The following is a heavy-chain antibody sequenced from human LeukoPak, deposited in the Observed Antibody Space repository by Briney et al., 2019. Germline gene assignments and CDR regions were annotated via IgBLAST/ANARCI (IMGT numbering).Heavy chain of an antibody. CDR3: ARHWVVTNAFDI. Sequence: PSETLSLTCTVSGGSISSGSYYWSWIRQPAGKGLEWIGRIYTSGSTNYNPSLKSRVTISVDASKNQFSLRLSSVTAADTAVYYCARHWVVTNAFDIWGQGTMVTVSS. CDR1: GGSISSGSYY. D-gene: IGHD4-23*01. J-gene: IGHJ3*02. V-gene: IGHV4-61*02. CDR2: IYTSGST.